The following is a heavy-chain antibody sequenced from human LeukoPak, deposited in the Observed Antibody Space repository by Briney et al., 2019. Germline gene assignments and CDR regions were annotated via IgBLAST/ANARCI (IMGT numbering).Heavy chain of an antibody. D-gene: IGHD3-9*01. J-gene: IGHJ3*02. V-gene: IGHV3-21*01. CDR1: GFTFSYYS. Sequence: KPGGSLRLSCAASGFTFSYYSLNWVRQAPGKGLDWVSSISSSSCYIYCADSVKGRFTISREKAKNSLYLQMNSLRAEDTAVYYCARDYYDVLTGYYEDAFDIWGQGTMVTVSS. CDR3: ARDYYDVLTGYYEDAFDI. CDR2: ISSSSCYI.